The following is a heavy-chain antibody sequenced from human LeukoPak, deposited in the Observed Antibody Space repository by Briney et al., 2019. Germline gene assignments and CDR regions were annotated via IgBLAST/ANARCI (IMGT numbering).Heavy chain of an antibody. V-gene: IGHV1-24*01. Sequence: ASVKVSCKVSGHTLSEVSMHWVRQAPGKGLEWMGGFDPEEGETIYAQKFQGRVTMTEDTSTDTAYMELSSLRSEDTAVYYCARDTSGYTFDDWGQGTLVTVSS. D-gene: IGHD5-18*01. CDR1: GHTLSEVS. CDR3: ARDTSGYTFDD. CDR2: FDPEEGET. J-gene: IGHJ4*02.